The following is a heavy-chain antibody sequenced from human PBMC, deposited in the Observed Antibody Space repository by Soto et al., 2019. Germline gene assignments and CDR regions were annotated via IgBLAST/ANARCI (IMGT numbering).Heavy chain of an antibody. J-gene: IGHJ6*02. V-gene: IGHV1-58*01. CDR1: GFTFTRSA. CDR2: IVIGSGNT. Sequence: SVKVSCKASGFTFTRSAVQWGRQARGQRLEWIGWIVIGSGNTNYAQKFQERVTITRDMARITAYKELSSLRPEGTAVYYCAAGGGGTLGYSSGMDVGGQGTTVTVSS. CDR3: AAGGGGTLGYSSGMDV. D-gene: IGHD1-26*01.